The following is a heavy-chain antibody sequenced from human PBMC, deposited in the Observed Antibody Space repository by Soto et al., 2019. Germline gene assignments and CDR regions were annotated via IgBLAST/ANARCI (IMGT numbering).Heavy chain of an antibody. Sequence: GGSLRLSCAASGFTVSSNYMNWVRRAPGKGLEWVSVIYSGGNTYSTDSVRGRFTTSRDNSKNTFYLQMNSLRAEDTAVYYCARGSDSGGFGMDVWGQGTTVTVSS. J-gene: IGHJ6*02. CDR2: IYSGGNT. D-gene: IGHD3-10*01. V-gene: IGHV3-53*01. CDR1: GFTVSSNY. CDR3: ARGSDSGGFGMDV.